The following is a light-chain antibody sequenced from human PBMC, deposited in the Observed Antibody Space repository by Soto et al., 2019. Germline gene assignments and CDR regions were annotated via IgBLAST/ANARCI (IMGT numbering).Light chain of an antibody. Sequence: QSALTQVASVSASPGQSITISCTGTSSDVGGHNYVSWYQQHPSKAPKLMIYNVDYRPSGVSNRFSGSKSGNTASLTISGLQADDEAYYYCSSYADSSTVVFGGGTKLTVL. J-gene: IGLJ2*01. CDR1: SSDVGGHNY. CDR2: NVD. V-gene: IGLV2-14*03. CDR3: SSYADSSTVV.